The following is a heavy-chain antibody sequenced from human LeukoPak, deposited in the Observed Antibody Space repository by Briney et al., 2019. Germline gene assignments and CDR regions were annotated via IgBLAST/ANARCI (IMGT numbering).Heavy chain of an antibody. CDR2: INYSGST. CDR3: ARLIYYDSSGYLDY. Sequence: SETLSLTCAVYGGSFSSCYWSWLRQPPGKGLEWIGKINYSGSTNYNPSLKSRVTISADMSKNQFSLKLSSVTAADTAVYYCARLIYYDSSGYLDYWGQGSLVTVSS. J-gene: IGHJ4*02. V-gene: IGHV4-34*01. CDR1: GGSFSSCY. D-gene: IGHD3-22*01.